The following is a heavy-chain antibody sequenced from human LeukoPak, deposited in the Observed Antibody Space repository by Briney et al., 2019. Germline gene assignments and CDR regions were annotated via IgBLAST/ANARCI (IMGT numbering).Heavy chain of an antibody. D-gene: IGHD3-10*02. Sequence: SETLSLTCVISGHSTTRGYYWAWFRPSPGKALEWIATFFQSEKSFYNASLKSRVLMSLDTSKSQFSLNLTSVTAADTAVYYCARVLPVPYLLDSWGQGTHVTVSS. J-gene: IGHJ4*02. V-gene: IGHV4-38-2*01. CDR3: ARVLPVPYLLDS. CDR1: GHSTTRGYY. CDR2: FFQSEKS.